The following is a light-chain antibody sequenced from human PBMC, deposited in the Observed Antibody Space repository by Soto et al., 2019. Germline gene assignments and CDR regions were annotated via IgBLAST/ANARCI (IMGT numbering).Light chain of an antibody. CDR1: ETIRDSF. CDR3: YHYGTSPFT. CDR2: GAS. J-gene: IGKJ5*01. V-gene: IGKV3-20*01. Sequence: ILLTQSPGTLSLSPGERATLSCRASETIRDSFLAWFQQRPGQAPRLIIYGASSRVPGIPDRFSGSESGTDFTLIISRLEPADFAVYFCYHYGTSPFTFGQGTRLEIK.